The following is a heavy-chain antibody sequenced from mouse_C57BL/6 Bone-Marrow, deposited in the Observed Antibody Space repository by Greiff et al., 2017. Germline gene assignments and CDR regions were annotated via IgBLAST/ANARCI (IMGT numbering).Heavy chain of an antibody. Sequence: VQLQQSGAELVRPGASVKLSCPASGFNIKDDYMHWVKQRPEQGLEWIGWIDPENGDTEYASKFQGKATITADTSSNTAYLQLSSLTSEDTAVYYWTTSYTAFDYWGQGTTLTVSS. CDR3: TTSYTAFDY. CDR2: IDPENGDT. V-gene: IGHV14-4*01. CDR1: GFNIKDDY. D-gene: IGHD2-10*01. J-gene: IGHJ2*01.